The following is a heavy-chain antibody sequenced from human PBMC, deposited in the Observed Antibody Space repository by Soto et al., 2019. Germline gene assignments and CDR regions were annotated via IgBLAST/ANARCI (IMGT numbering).Heavy chain of an antibody. D-gene: IGHD3-9*01. CDR3: ARDRADGLRSFDWLCLDY. V-gene: IGHV3-30-3*01. CDR2: ISYDGSHK. J-gene: IGHJ4*02. CDR1: GFTFNTFA. Sequence: QVQLVESGGGVVQPGRSLRLSCATSGFTFNTFAMHWVRQAPGKGLEWLAVISYDGSHKYYADSVKGRIIISRDNSKNTLYLQMKAQRGEDTAVYYCARDRADGLRSFDWLCLDYWGQGTLVIVSS.